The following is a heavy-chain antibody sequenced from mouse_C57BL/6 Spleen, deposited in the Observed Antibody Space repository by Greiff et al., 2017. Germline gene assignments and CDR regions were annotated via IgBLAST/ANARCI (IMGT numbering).Heavy chain of an antibody. CDR3: AREGYCSSYYAMDY. CDR2: INPSNGGT. Sequence: VQLLQPGTELVQPGASVKLSCTASGYTFTSYWMPWVQQRPGQGLEWIANINPSNGGTNYNENFKSKATLTLDKSSSTTYKQLRSLTSEDSAVYYCAREGYCSSYYAMDYWGQGTSVTVSS. J-gene: IGHJ4*01. V-gene: IGHV1-53*01. CDR1: GYTFTSYW. D-gene: IGHD1-1*01.